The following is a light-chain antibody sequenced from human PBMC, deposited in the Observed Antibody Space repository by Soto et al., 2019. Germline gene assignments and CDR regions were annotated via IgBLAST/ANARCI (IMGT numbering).Light chain of an antibody. J-gene: IGKJ1*01. CDR2: WAS. CDR1: QSVLYNSNNKNY. Sequence: DIVMTQSPDSLAVSLGERATINCKSSQSVLYNSNNKNYLAWYQQKPGQPPKLLIYWASTRESGVPDRFSGSGSGKDVTLTISSLQAEDVAVYYCQQYYRPWTFGQGTKVEIK. CDR3: QQYYRPWT. V-gene: IGKV4-1*01.